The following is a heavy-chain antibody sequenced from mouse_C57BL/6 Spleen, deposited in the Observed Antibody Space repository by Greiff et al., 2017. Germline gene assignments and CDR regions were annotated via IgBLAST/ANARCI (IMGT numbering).Heavy chain of an antibody. CDR3: ARSYYRSNGGFAY. Sequence: QVQLQQPGAELVMPGASVKLSCKASGYTFTSSWMHWVKQRPGQGLEWIGEIAPSDSYTNYNQKFKGKSTFTVDKSSSTAYMQLSSLTSEDSAVYYCARSYYRSNGGFAYWGQGTLVTVSA. J-gene: IGHJ3*01. V-gene: IGHV1-69*01. D-gene: IGHD1-1*01. CDR2: IAPSDSYT. CDR1: GYTFTSSW.